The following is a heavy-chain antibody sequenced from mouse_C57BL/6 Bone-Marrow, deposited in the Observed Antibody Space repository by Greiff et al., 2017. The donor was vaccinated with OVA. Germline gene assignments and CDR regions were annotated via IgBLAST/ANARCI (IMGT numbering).Heavy chain of an antibody. D-gene: IGHD4-1*01. CDR1: GFTFSDYY. Sequence: DVMLVESGGGLVQPGGSLKLSCAASGFTFSDYYMYWVRQTPEKRLEWVAYISNGGGSTYYPDTVKGRFTISRDNAKNTLYLQMSRLKSEDTAMYYCASLTGTSWFAYWGQGTLVTVSA. CDR3: ASLTGTSWFAY. J-gene: IGHJ3*01. V-gene: IGHV5-12*01. CDR2: ISNGGGST.